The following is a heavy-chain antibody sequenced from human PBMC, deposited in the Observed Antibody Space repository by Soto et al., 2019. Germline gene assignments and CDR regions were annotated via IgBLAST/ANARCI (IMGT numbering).Heavy chain of an antibody. CDR2: ISAYNGNT. V-gene: IGHV1-18*04. Sequence: GASVKVSCKASGYTFTSYGISWVRQAPGQGLEWMGWISAYNGNTNYAQKLQGRATMTTDTSTSTAYMELRSLRSDDTAVYYCAREANYYDSSGYWFDPWGQGTLVTVSS. CDR1: GYTFTSYG. J-gene: IGHJ5*02. D-gene: IGHD3-22*01. CDR3: AREANYYDSSGYWFDP.